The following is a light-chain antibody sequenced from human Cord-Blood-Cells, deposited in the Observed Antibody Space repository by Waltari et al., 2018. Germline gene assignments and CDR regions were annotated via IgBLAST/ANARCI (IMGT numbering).Light chain of an antibody. CDR1: QSVLYSSNNKNY. J-gene: IGKJ2*01. CDR3: QQYYSTPYT. V-gene: IGKV4-1*01. Sequence: DIVMTQSPDSMAVFLGERATINCQSSQSVLYSSNNKNYLAWYQQKPGQPPTLLIDWASTRESGFPDRFSGSGSGTDFTLTISSLQAEDVAVYYCQQYYSTPYTFGQGTKLEIK. CDR2: WAS.